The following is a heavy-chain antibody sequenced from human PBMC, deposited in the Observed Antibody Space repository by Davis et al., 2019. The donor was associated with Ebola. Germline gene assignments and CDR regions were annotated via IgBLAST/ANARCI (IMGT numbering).Heavy chain of an antibody. CDR1: GFTSSNHW. CDR3: SRGGAVKFDY. J-gene: IGHJ4*02. Sequence: GESLKISCAASGFTSSNHWMSWVRQAPGKGLEWVANIKQDGSEIHYVDSVKGRFTISRDNTKNSLYLQMNSLRDEDTALYYCSRGGAVKFDYWGQGTLVTVSS. CDR2: IKQDGSEI. V-gene: IGHV3-7*01. D-gene: IGHD4-17*01.